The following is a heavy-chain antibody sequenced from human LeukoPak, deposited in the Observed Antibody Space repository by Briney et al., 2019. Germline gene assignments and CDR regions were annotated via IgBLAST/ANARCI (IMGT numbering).Heavy chain of an antibody. V-gene: IGHV4-4*07. J-gene: IGHJ6*04. CDR2: IYTSGST. CDR1: GGSISSYY. Sequence: SETLSLTCTVSGGSISSYYWSWIRQPAGKGLEWIGRIYTSGSTNYNPSLKSRVTMSVDTSKNQFSLKLSSVTAADTAVYYCAGEYCSSSSCFHYSYYYFMDVWGKGTKVTVSS. D-gene: IGHD2-2*01. CDR3: AGEYCSSSSCFHYSYYYFMDV.